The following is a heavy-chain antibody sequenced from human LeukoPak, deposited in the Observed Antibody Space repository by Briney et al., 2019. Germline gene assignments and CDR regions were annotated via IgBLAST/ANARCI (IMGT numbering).Heavy chain of an antibody. CDR3: AKGEGRGYRFDMDV. CDR1: GFTFSSYA. CDR2: ISGSGGST. J-gene: IGHJ6*02. D-gene: IGHD5-18*01. V-gene: IGHV3-23*01. Sequence: GGSLRLSCAASGFTFSSYAMSWVRQAPGKGLEWGSAISGSGGSTYYADSGKGGFTISRDNSKNTLYLQMNSLRAEDTAVYYCAKGEGRGYRFDMDVWGQGTTVTVSS.